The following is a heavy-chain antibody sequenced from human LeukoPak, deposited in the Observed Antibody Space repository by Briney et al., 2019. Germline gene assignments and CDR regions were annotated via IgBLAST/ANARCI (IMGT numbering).Heavy chain of an antibody. J-gene: IGHJ5*02. V-gene: IGHV4-34*01. D-gene: IGHD2-2*01. CDR3: ARGQVPAARGYNWFDP. Sequence: SETLSLTCAVYGWSFNDYYWNWVRQPPGKGLEWIGEINARGDTNYNPSLKSRVTISVDSSKNQFSLTLASMIAADTAIYYCARGQVPAARGYNWFDPWGQGTLVTASS. CDR2: INARGDT. CDR1: GWSFNDYY.